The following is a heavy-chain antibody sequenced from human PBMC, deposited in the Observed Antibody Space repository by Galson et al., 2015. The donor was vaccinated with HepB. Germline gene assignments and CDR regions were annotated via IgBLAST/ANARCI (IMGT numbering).Heavy chain of an antibody. CDR2: ICGRGYST. J-gene: IGHJ6*02. CDR3: ARDSTEPGFCVMGGSCYDGMDV. Sequence: SLRLSCAVSGFTFSSYAMSLVRQAPRKGLEWASAICGRGYSTFFADLVNVRFNISRDNSKNTLYLQMNSLRAEYTAVYYCARDSTEPGFCVMGGSCYDGMDVWGQGTTVTVSS. CDR1: GFTFSSYA. V-gene: IGHV3-23*01. D-gene: IGHD2-15*01.